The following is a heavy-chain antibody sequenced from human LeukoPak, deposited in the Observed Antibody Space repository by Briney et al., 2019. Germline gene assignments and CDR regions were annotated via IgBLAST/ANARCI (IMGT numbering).Heavy chain of an antibody. CDR1: GYTFRRNG. CDR3: ARWLSDKIDSNGYLDY. V-gene: IGHV3-33*01. J-gene: IGHJ4*02. D-gene: IGHD2-8*01. CDR2: IWYDGSKT. Sequence: PGGSLRLSCAASGYTFRRNGMHWVRQAPGKGREGVAVIWYDGSKTYYGDSVRGRFTISRDNSKNTLYLQMNSLRAEDTAVYYCARWLSDKIDSNGYLDYWGQGTLVTVSS.